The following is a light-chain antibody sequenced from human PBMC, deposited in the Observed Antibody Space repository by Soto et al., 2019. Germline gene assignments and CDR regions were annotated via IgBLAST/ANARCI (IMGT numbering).Light chain of an antibody. CDR1: QGVTSTF. CDR3: QQYGTSPPIT. CDR2: GAS. Sequence: EIVLTQSPGTLSLSPGERATLSCRASQGVTSTFLAWYQQKPGQAPRLLIYGASSRATGIPDRFSGSGSGTDFTLTISRLEPEDFAVYYCQQYGTSPPITFGQGTRLEIK. J-gene: IGKJ5*01. V-gene: IGKV3-20*01.